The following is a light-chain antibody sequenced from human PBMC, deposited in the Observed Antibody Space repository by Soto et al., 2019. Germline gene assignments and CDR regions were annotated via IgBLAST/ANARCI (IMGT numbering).Light chain of an antibody. J-gene: IGLJ3*02. CDR2: EVS. V-gene: IGLV2-14*01. Sequence: SALTQPASVSGSPGQSITISCTGTSSDVGGYNAVSWYQQHPGKAPQLMIYEVSNRPSGVSNRFSGSKSGNTASLTISGLQAEDEADYFCASYTSSSTAVFGTGTKLTVL. CDR3: ASYTSSSTAV. CDR1: SSDVGGYNA.